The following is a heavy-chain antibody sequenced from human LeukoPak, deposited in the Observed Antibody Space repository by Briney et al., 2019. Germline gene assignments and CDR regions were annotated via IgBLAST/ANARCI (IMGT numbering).Heavy chain of an antibody. J-gene: IGHJ5*02. CDR3: ARGKAVAGTFSWFDP. V-gene: IGHV3-74*01. CDR2: INSDGSST. D-gene: IGHD6-19*01. CDR1: GFTFSSYG. Sequence: GGSLRLSCAASGFTFSSYGMHWVRQAPGRGLVWVSLINSDGSSTRYADSVKGRFTISRDNAKNTLYLQMNSLRAEDTAVYYCARGKAVAGTFSWFDPWGQGTLVTVSS.